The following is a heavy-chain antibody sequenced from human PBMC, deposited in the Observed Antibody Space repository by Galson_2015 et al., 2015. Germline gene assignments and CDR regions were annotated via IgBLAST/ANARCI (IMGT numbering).Heavy chain of an antibody. CDR2: MNPNSGNT. CDR3: ARGVAARTWAYYYYMDV. CDR1: GYTFTSYD. D-gene: IGHD6-6*01. V-gene: IGHV1-8*01. Sequence: SVKVSCKASGYTFTSYDINWVRQATGQGLEWMRWMNPNSGNTGYAQKFQGRVTMTRNTSISTAYMELSSLRSEDTAVYYCARGVAARTWAYYYYMDVWGKGTTVTVSS. J-gene: IGHJ6*03.